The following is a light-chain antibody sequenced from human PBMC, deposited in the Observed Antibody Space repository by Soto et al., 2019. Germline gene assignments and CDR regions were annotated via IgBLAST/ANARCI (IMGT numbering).Light chain of an antibody. Sequence: QSVLTQPASVSGSLGQSITISCTGTSSDVGGYNFVSWYQYHPGKAPKLMIYEVRNRPSGVSNRFSGSKSGNTASLTISGLQAEDEADYYCSSYTSSTTLEVFGGGTKLTVL. V-gene: IGLV2-14*01. CDR1: SSDVGGYNF. J-gene: IGLJ3*02. CDR2: EVR. CDR3: SSYTSSTTLEV.